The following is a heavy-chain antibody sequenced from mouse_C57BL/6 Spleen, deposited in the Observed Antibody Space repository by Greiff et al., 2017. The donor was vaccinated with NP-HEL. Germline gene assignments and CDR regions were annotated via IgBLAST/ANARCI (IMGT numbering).Heavy chain of an antibody. Sequence: VQVVESGAELAKPGASVKLSCKASGYTFTSYWMHWVKQRPGQGLEWIGYINPSSGYTKYNQKFKDKATLTADKSSSTAYMQLSSLTYEDSAVYYCATRGSSYFYYAMDYWGQGTSVTVSS. J-gene: IGHJ4*01. CDR1: GYTFTSYW. CDR2: INPSSGYT. CDR3: ATRGSSYFYYAMDY. V-gene: IGHV1-7*01. D-gene: IGHD1-1*01.